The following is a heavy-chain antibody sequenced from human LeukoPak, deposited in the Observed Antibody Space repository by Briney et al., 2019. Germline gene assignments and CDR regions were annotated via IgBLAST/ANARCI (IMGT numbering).Heavy chain of an antibody. CDR1: GGSISSSSDN. CDR3: ARQGRATVVMYMDD. CDR2: IYYTGIT. Sequence: PSETLSLTCSVSGGSISSSSDNWGWIRQPPGKGLEWIGSIYYTGITYYNPPVMSRVTMSVDTSKNQFSLRLSSVTAADTAMYYCARQGRATVVMYMDDWGKGTTVTVSS. V-gene: IGHV4-39*01. J-gene: IGHJ6*03. D-gene: IGHD4-23*01.